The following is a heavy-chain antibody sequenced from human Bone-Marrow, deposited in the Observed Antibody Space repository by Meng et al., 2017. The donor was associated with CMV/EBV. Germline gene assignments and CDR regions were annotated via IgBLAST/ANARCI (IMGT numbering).Heavy chain of an antibody. CDR2: ISGSGSTK. D-gene: IGHD3/OR15-3a*01. Sequence: ASGLSFSDHYMTWIRQAPGKGLECISYISGSGSTKFYADSVRGRFTISRDNTKNSLFLQMSSLRAEDTAVYHCARGIMMYGKIWFDPWGQGTLVTVSS. J-gene: IGHJ5*02. CDR3: ARGIMMYGKIWFDP. CDR1: GLSFSDHY. V-gene: IGHV3-11*01.